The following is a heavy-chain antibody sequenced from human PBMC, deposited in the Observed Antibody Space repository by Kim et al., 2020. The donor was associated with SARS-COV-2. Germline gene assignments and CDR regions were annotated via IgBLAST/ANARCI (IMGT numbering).Heavy chain of an antibody. CDR2: INPSGGST. D-gene: IGHD4-4*01. J-gene: IGHJ6*02. Sequence: ASVKVSCKASGYTFTSYYMHWVRQAPGQGLEWMGIINPSGGSTSYAQKFQGRVTMTRDTSTSTVYMELSSLRSEDTAVYYCARDRVPPYSNYGPGEYYYYYYGMDVWGQGTTVTVSS. CDR1: GYTFTSYY. CDR3: ARDRVPPYSNYGPGEYYYYYYGMDV. V-gene: IGHV1-46*01.